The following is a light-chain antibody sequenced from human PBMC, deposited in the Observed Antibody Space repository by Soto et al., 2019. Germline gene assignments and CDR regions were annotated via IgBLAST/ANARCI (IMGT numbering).Light chain of an antibody. CDR3: QQYGSPWT. CDR1: QSVSSSY. V-gene: IGKV3-20*01. J-gene: IGKJ1*01. Sequence: IGLTQSPGTLSLSPGERATLSCRASQSVSSSYLAWYQQKPGQAPRLLIYGASSRATGIPDRFSGSGSGTDFTLTISRLEPEDFAVYYCQQYGSPWTFGQGTKVDIK. CDR2: GAS.